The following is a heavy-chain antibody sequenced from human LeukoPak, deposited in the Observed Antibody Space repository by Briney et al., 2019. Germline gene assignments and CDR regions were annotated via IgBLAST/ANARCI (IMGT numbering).Heavy chain of an antibody. CDR3: ARGYSSGWYGWFDP. Sequence: ASVRVSCKASGYTFTSYDINWVRQATGQGLEWMGWMNPDSGNTGYAQKFQGRVTMTRNTSITTAYMELSSLRSEDTAVYYCARGYSSGWYGWFDPWGQGTLVTVSS. D-gene: IGHD6-19*01. V-gene: IGHV1-8*01. J-gene: IGHJ5*02. CDR1: GYTFTSYD. CDR2: MNPDSGNT.